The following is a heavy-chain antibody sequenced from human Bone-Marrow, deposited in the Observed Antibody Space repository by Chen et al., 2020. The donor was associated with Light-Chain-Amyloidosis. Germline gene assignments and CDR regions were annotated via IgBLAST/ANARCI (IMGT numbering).Heavy chain of an antibody. Sequence: EVQLLESGGGLVQPGGSLRLSCAASGFTVSSNYLSWVRQAPGKGLEWGLVIFSGGNTYYADSVKGRFTISRDNSKNTLYLQMNSLRAEDTAVYYCAGMDRSGYYHFQYWGQGTLVTVSS. D-gene: IGHD3-22*01. CDR3: AGMDRSGYYHFQY. V-gene: IGHV3-66*01. CDR1: GFTVSSNY. J-gene: IGHJ4*02. CDR2: IFSGGNT.